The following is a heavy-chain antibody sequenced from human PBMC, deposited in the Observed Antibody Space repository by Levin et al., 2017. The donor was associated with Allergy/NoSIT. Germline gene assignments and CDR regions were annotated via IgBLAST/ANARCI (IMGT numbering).Heavy chain of an antibody. CDR1: GFTFSSYS. D-gene: IGHD6-13*01. V-gene: IGHV3-21*01. CDR2: ISSSSSYI. CDR3: ARVARGASSWAYYYYGMDV. Sequence: PGGSLRLSCAASGFTFSSYSMNWVRQAPGKGLEWVSSISSSSSYIYYADSVKGRFTISRDNAKNSLYLQMNSLRAEDTAVYYCARVARGASSWAYYYYGMDVWGQGTTVTVSS. J-gene: IGHJ6*02.